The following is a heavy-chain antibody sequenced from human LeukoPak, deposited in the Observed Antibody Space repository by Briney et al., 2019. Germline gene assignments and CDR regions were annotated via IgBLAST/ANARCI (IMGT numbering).Heavy chain of an antibody. J-gene: IGHJ6*03. V-gene: IGHV7-4-1*01. D-gene: IGHD6-13*01. CDR1: GYTFTSYA. CDR2: INTNPGNP. Sequence: ASVKVSCKASGYTFTSYALNWLRQAPGQGLEWVGWINTNPGNPKYAQGLTERIVFSFDTSVSTAYLQIDSLKAEGPAVYYCARVGSSWYYYYYYYMDVWGKGTTVTVSS. CDR3: ARVGSSWYYYYYYYMDV.